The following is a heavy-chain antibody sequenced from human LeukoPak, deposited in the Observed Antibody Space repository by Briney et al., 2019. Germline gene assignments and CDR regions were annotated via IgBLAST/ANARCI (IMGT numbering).Heavy chain of an antibody. Sequence: ASVKVSCKASGYTFTSYDINWVRQATGQGLEWMGWMNPNSGNTGYAQKFQGRVTMARNTSISTAYMELSSLGSEDTAVYYCAVGEGGTEYFQHWGQGTLVTVSS. CDR3: AVGEGGTEYFQH. J-gene: IGHJ1*01. V-gene: IGHV1-8*02. CDR2: MNPNSGNT. D-gene: IGHD2-21*01. CDR1: GYTFTSYD.